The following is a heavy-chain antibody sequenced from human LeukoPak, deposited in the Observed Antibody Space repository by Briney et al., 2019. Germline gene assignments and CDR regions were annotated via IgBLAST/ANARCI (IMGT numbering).Heavy chain of an antibody. CDR2: IYSGGRT. Sequence: GGSLRLSCAASGSTVSSNSTSWVRQAPGKGLEWVSIIYSGGRTYYADSVKGRFTISRDNSKNTVYLQMNSLRAEDTAVYYCARETNSYVDLWGQGTLVTVSS. J-gene: IGHJ5*02. CDR3: ARETNSYVDL. V-gene: IGHV3-66*01. D-gene: IGHD5-18*01. CDR1: GSTVSSNS.